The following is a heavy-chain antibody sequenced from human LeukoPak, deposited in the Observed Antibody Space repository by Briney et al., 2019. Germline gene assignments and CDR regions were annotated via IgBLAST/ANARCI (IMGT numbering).Heavy chain of an antibody. CDR1: GGSMNNYH. CDR2: IYYSGST. J-gene: IGHJ4*02. V-gene: IGHV4-59*01. Sequence: PSETLSLTCTVSGGSMNNYHWSWIRQPPGKGLEWIAYIYYSGSTNYNPSLKSRVTISVDTSKNQFSLKLSSVTAADTAVYYCARESKRWLQSYFDYWGQGTLVTVSS. CDR3: ARESKRWLQSYFDY. D-gene: IGHD5-24*01.